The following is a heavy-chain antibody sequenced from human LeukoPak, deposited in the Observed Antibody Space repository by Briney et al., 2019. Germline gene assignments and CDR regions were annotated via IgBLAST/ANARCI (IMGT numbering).Heavy chain of an antibody. CDR3: ARSRIAAAGTDY. J-gene: IGHJ4*02. CDR1: GGSFSGYY. CDR2: INHSGST. D-gene: IGHD6-13*01. V-gene: IGHV4-34*01. Sequence: SETLSLTCAVYGGSFSGYYWSWIRQPPGKGLEWIGEINHSGSTNYNPSLKSRVTMSVDTSKNQFSLTLNSVTAADTAVYYCARSRIAAAGTDYWGQGTLVTVSS.